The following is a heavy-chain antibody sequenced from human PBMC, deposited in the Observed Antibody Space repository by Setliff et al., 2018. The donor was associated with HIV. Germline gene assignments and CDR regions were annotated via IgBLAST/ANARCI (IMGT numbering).Heavy chain of an antibody. V-gene: IGHV3-7*01. CDR2: IEYDGSYK. CDR3: ARDHTDGWYHGEHAAFDL. CDR1: GFTFSRYW. D-gene: IGHD6-19*01. Sequence: GGSLRLSCAASGFTFSRYWMSWVRQAPGKGLEWVANIEYDGSYKQYVDSVKGRFTISRDDAKNLLYLQMNSLRAEDTSGYYCARDHTDGWYHGEHAAFDLWGQGTVVTVSS. J-gene: IGHJ3*01.